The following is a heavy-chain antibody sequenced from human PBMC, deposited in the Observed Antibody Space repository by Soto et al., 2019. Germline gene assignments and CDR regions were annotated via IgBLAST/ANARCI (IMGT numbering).Heavy chain of an antibody. CDR2: ISYDGSNK. CDR1: GFTFSSYG. CDR3: AKISGDFHFDY. J-gene: IGHJ4*02. V-gene: IGHV3-30*18. Sequence: QVQLVESGGGVVQPGRSLRLSCAASGFTFSSYGMHWVRQATGKGLEWVAVISYDGSNKYYADSVKGRFTISRDNSKNTLYLQMNSLRAEDTAVYYCAKISGDFHFDYWGQGTLVTVSS. D-gene: IGHD2-21*02.